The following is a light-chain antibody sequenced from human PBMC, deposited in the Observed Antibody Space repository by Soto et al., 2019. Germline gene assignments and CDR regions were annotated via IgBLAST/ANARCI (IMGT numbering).Light chain of an antibody. Sequence: QSVLTQSPSASGSPGQSVTISCIGTSSDVGGYNYVSWYQHHPGKAPKLIIYEVTKRPSGVPDRFSGSRSGTTASLTVSGLQAEDEAGYYCGSYAGGNTFVFGTGTKLTVL. V-gene: IGLV2-8*01. CDR2: EVT. CDR1: SSDVGGYNY. CDR3: GSYAGGNTFV. J-gene: IGLJ1*01.